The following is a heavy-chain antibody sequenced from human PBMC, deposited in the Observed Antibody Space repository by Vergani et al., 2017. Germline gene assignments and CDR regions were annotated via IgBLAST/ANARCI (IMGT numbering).Heavy chain of an antibody. D-gene: IGHD2-21*01. CDR3: ARGALWWLRQIDS. J-gene: IGHJ4*02. V-gene: IGHV4-59*01. Sequence: QVQLQESGPGLVKPSETLSLTCSVSGDSMNTYYWTWIRQPPGKGLEWIGYIYDSGDTKYNPSLTSRVTMSLYTSKIQFSLNLYSVTAADTAVYYCARGALWWLRQIDSWGQGTLVTVSS. CDR1: GDSMNTYY. CDR2: IYDSGDT.